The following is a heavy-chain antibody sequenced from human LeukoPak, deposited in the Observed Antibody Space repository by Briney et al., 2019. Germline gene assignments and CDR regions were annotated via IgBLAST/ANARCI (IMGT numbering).Heavy chain of an antibody. CDR1: GYTFTSYA. V-gene: IGHV1-69*04. J-gene: IGHJ4*02. Sequence: GPSVKVSCTASGYTFTSYAISWVRQAPGQGLEWMGRIIPVLGVANYAQKFQGRVTISADKSTSTAYMEVSSLRSEDTAVYYCATGIGTLWSGYYHDYWGQGTLVTVSS. D-gene: IGHD3-3*01. CDR2: IIPVLGVA. CDR3: ATGIGTLWSGYYHDY.